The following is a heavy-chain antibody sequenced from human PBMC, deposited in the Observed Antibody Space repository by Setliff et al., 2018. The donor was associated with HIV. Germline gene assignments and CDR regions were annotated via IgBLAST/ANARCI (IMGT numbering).Heavy chain of an antibody. V-gene: IGHV4-59*11. CDR1: YGSISGHY. Sequence: SETLSLTCTVSYGSISGHYWSWIRQPPGKGLEYIGSIFFTGNTIYNPSLKARVTLSVDMSKNQVFLRLSSVTAADTAVYYCVRGYCSSTTCYEDYYYMDVWGKGSTVTVSS. D-gene: IGHD2-2*01. CDR3: VRGYCSSTTCYEDYYYMDV. CDR2: IFFTGNT. J-gene: IGHJ6*03.